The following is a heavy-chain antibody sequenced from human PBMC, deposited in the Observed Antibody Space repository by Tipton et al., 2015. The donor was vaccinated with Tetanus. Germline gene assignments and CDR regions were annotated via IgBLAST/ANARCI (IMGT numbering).Heavy chain of an antibody. CDR2: IYNSGST. Sequence: TLSLTCTVSGDSISSGDYYWSWIRQPPGKGLEWIGYIYNSGSTYYNPSLKSRITISVDTSKSQFSLNLSSVTAADTAVYYCAREGYYFDGSSDYYYFDSWGQGTLVTVSS. V-gene: IGHV4-30-4*01. J-gene: IGHJ4*02. CDR1: GDSISSGDYY. D-gene: IGHD3-22*01. CDR3: AREGYYFDGSSDYYYFDS.